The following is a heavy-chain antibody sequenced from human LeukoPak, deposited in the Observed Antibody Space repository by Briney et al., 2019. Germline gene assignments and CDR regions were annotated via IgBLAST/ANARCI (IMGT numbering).Heavy chain of an antibody. J-gene: IGHJ4*02. CDR3: ARGGYSYPGAWKFDY. V-gene: IGHV4-39*07. D-gene: IGHD5-18*01. CDR1: GGSISSSIYY. Sequence: PSETLSLTCTVSGGSISSSIYYWGWIRQSPGKGLEWIGSIYYSGSTYYNPSLKSRVTLSVDTSKNQYSLKVTSVTAADTAVYYCARGGYSYPGAWKFDYWGQGTLVTVSS. CDR2: IYYSGST.